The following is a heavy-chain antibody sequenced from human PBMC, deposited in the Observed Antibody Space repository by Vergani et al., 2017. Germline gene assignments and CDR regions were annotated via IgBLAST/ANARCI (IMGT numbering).Heavy chain of an antibody. CDR1: GFRVTTYY. J-gene: IGHJ4*01. V-gene: IGHV3-66*02. Sequence: VELLESGGGLAQPGGSLRVSCSASGFRVTTYYMSWVRQASGKGLEWVSVIKSDGRTSYAESVRGRFTISRDISRNAVYLQMNILRVEDTGVYYCTRSECSGATCYGHYFDLWGHGILVTVSS. D-gene: IGHD2-15*01. CDR3: TRSECSGATCYGHYFDL. CDR2: IKSDGRT.